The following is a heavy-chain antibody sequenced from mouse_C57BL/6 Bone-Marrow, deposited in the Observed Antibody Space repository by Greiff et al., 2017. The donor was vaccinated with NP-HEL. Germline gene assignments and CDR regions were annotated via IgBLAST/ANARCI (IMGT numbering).Heavy chain of an antibody. CDR3: ARDPRYDYDVSWFAD. D-gene: IGHD2-4*01. J-gene: IGHJ3*01. CDR1: GYTFTSYW. CDR2: IDPSASYT. Sequence: VQLQQPGAELVMPGASVKLSCKASGYTFTSYWMHWVKQRPGQGLEWIGEIDPSASYTNYNQKFKGKSTLTVDKSSSTAYMQLSSLTSEDSAIYYCARDPRYDYDVSWFADWGQGTLVTVSA. V-gene: IGHV1-69*01.